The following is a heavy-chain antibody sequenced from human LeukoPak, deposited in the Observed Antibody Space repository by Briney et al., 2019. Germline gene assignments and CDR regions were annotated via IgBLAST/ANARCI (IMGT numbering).Heavy chain of an antibody. CDR2: ISYDGSNK. CDR1: GFTFSSYA. D-gene: IGHD2/OR15-2a*01. CDR3: ARVYFSDYYIDV. Sequence: SGGSLRLSCAASGFTFSSYAMHWVRQAPGKGLEWVAVISYDGSNKYYADSVKGRFTISRDNSKNTLYLQMNSLRAEDTAVYYCARVYFSDYYIDVWGKGTTVTVSS. J-gene: IGHJ6*03. V-gene: IGHV3-30*01.